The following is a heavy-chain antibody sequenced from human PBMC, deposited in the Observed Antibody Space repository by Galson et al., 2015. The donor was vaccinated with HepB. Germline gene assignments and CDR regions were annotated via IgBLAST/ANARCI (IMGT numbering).Heavy chain of an antibody. J-gene: IGHJ4*02. D-gene: IGHD4-11*01. CDR1: GYTFSSYT. CDR3: ARDGLHFYFDN. V-gene: IGHV1-3*04. CDR2: INTGNGNT. Sequence: SVKVSCKASGYTFSSYTLHWVRQAPGQRPDWMGWINTGNGNTKYSENSQGRVTIARDASASTVYMELSSLRSEDTAVYYCARDGLHFYFDNWGQGTQVSVSS.